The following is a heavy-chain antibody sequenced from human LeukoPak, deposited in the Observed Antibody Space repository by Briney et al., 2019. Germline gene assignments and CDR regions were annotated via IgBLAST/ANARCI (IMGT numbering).Heavy chain of an antibody. CDR2: IFYSGST. CDR3: ASGYGSGWFDR. J-gene: IGHJ5*02. D-gene: IGHD6-13*01. Sequence: SQTLSLTCTVSGGSINRGYWSWVRQPPGKGLEWIGHIFYSGSTFYNPSLKSRVTIAVHTSRDQFSLQLTSVTAADTAVYYCASGYGSGWFDRWGQGTLVSVSS. V-gene: IGHV4-30-4*08. CDR1: GGSINRGY.